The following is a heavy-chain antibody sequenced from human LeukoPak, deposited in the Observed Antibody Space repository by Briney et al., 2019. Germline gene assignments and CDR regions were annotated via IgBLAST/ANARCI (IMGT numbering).Heavy chain of an antibody. CDR2: ISAYNGNT. J-gene: IGHJ4*02. CDR3: ARAGLCGYDFWSGYYSC. V-gene: IGHV1-18*01. CDR1: GYTFTSYG. D-gene: IGHD3-3*01. Sequence: ASVKVSCKASGYTFTSYGISWVRQAPGQGLEWMGWISAYNGNTNYAQKLQGRVTMTTDTSTSTAYMELRSLRSDDTAVYYCARAGLCGYDFWSGYYSCWGQGTLVTVSS.